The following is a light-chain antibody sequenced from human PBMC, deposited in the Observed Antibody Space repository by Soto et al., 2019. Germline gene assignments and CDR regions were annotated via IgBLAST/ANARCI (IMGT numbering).Light chain of an antibody. CDR2: DAS. CDR1: QSVSSY. CDR3: QQRGNWPWT. J-gene: IGKJ1*01. Sequence: EIVLTPSPATLSLSPGERATLSCRASQSVSSYLAWYQQKPGQGPRLLIYDASNRATGIPARFSGSGSGIDFTLTISSLEPEDFAVYYCQQRGNWPWTFGQGTKVEI. V-gene: IGKV3-11*01.